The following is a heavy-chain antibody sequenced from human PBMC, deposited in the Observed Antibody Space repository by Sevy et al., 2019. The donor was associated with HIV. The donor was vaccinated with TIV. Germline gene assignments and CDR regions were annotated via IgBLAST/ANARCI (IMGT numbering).Heavy chain of an antibody. CDR1: GFTFSSYS. D-gene: IGHD2-15*01. Sequence: GGSLGLSCAASGFTFSSYSMNWVRQAPGKGLEWVSYISSSSSTIYYADSVKGRFTISRDNAKNSLYLQMNSLRDEDTAVYYCARDFYCSGGSCYTRSRHFDYWGQGTLVTVSS. J-gene: IGHJ4*02. CDR2: ISSSSSTI. CDR3: ARDFYCSGGSCYTRSRHFDY. V-gene: IGHV3-48*02.